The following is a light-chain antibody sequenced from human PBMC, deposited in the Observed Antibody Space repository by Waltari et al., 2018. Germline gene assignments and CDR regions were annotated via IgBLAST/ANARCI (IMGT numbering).Light chain of an antibody. J-gene: IGKJ3*01. V-gene: IGKV3-15*01. Sequence: DIMMTQPPATLSVSPGERVTLSCRASQSVGSNLAWHQQKPGQAPRPLIYGASSRATGIPARFSGSGSGTEFTLTISSLQSEDFAVYYCQQYSSWPPTFGPGTKVDIK. CDR1: QSVGSN. CDR3: QQYSSWPPT. CDR2: GAS.